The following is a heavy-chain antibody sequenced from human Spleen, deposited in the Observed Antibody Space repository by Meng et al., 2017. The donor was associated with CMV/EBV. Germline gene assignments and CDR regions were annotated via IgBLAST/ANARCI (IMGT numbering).Heavy chain of an antibody. CDR3: ASVVMYYDFWSGTWYFDL. V-gene: IGHV3-7*01. J-gene: IGHJ2*01. CDR2: IKQDGSEK. CDR1: GFTFSSYW. D-gene: IGHD3-3*01. Sequence: GGSLRLSCAASGFTFSSYWMSWVRQAPGKGLEWVPNIKQDGSEKYYVDSVKGRFTISRDNAKNSLYLQMNSLRAEDTAVYYCASVVMYYDFWSGTWYFDLWGRGTLVTVSS.